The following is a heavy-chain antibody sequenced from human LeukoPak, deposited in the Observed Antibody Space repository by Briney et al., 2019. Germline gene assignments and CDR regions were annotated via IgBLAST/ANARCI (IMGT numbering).Heavy chain of an antibody. D-gene: IGHD3-3*01. CDR1: GFTFSSYA. J-gene: IGHJ4*02. Sequence: PGRSLRLSCAASGFTFSSYAMHWVRQAPGKGLEWVAVISYDRSNKYYADSVKGRFTISRDNSKNTLYLQMNSLRAEDTAVYYCAREGQRETIFGSEDYWGQGTLVTVSS. CDR3: AREGQRETIFGSEDY. CDR2: ISYDRSNK. V-gene: IGHV3-30-3*01.